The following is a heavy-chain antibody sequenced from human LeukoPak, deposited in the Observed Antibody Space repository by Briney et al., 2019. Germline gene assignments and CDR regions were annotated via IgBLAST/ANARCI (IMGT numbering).Heavy chain of an antibody. V-gene: IGHV4-4*09. D-gene: IGHD4-23*01. J-gene: IGHJ5*02. Sequence: SETLCLTCTVSGGSISSYYWSWIRQPPGKGLEWSGYIYTSGSTNYNPSLKSRITISVCTSKSQFSLRLTSVTAADTAVYYYARGIFYGGRNQYISFDLWAQGTLVTVSS. CDR1: GGSISSYY. CDR3: ARGIFYGGRNQYISFDL. CDR2: IYTSGST.